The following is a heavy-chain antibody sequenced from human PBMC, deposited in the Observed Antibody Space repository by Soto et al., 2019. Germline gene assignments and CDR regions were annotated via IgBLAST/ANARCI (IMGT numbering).Heavy chain of an antibody. D-gene: IGHD1-26*01. CDR1: GGTISSWY. CDR3: ARRYGSAIDY. V-gene: IGHV4-59*08. CDR2: IYYSGST. J-gene: IGHJ4*02. Sequence: QVQLQESGPGLVKPSETLSLTCTVSGGTISSWYWSWIRQPPGKGLEWIGYIYYSGSTNCNPSLKSRVTISVDTYKNQFSLNLSSVTAADTGVYYCARRYGSAIDYWGQGTLVTVSS.